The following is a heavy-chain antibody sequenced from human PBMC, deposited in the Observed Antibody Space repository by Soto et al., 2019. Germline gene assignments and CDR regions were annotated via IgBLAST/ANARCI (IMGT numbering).Heavy chain of an antibody. V-gene: IGHV3-21*06. D-gene: IGHD1-26*01. CDR3: VRENEMAGATSAFEY. Sequence: GGSLRLSCEASGFRFNSYSMNWVRQAPQKGLEWVSLIDARSNYIYYADSVKGRFTISRDNARNSLYLQMDSLRVEDTAVYHCVRENEMAGATSAFEYWGQGTPVTVSS. J-gene: IGHJ4*02. CDR1: GFRFNSYS. CDR2: IDARSNYI.